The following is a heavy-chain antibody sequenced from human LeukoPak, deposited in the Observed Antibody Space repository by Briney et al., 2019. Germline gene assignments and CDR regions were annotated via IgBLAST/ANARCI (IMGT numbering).Heavy chain of an antibody. CDR2: INSDGSST. CDR1: GFTFSSYC. V-gene: IGHV3-74*01. CDR3: ARDVSITPRPGRTYYYYYGMDV. D-gene: IGHD6-6*01. Sequence: GGSLRLSCAASGFTFSSYCIHWVRHAPGKGLMWVSRINSDGSSTSYADSVKGRFTISRDNAKNTLYLQMNSLRAEDTAVYYCARDVSITPRPGRTYYYYYGMDVWGQGTTVTVSS. J-gene: IGHJ6*02.